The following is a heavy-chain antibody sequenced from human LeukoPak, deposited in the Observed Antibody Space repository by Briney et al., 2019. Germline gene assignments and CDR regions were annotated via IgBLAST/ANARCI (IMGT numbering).Heavy chain of an antibody. D-gene: IGHD5-12*01. CDR1: GFTFSSYG. CDR2: IRYDGSNK. CDR3: AKVAARGYDLLFAFDI. Sequence: PGGSLRLSCAASGFTFSSYGMHWVRQAPGKGLEWVAFIRYDGSNKYYADSVKGRFTISRDNSKNTLYLQMNSLRAEDTAVYYCAKVAARGYDLLFAFDIWGQGTMVTVSS. V-gene: IGHV3-30*02. J-gene: IGHJ3*02.